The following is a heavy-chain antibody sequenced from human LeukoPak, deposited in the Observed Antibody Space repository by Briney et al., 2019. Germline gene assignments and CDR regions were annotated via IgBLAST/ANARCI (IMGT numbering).Heavy chain of an antibody. CDR3: AKPFPYSGSFFVDY. CDR2: IRYDGNDK. J-gene: IGHJ4*02. Sequence: GGSLRLSCAASGFTFNTYWMHWVRQAPGKGLEWVAFIRYDGNDKHFADSVKGRFSVSRDNSKNTLYLQMSTLRAEDTAVYYCAKPFPYSGSFFVDYWGQGTLVTVSS. V-gene: IGHV3-30*02. CDR1: GFTFNTYW. D-gene: IGHD1-26*01.